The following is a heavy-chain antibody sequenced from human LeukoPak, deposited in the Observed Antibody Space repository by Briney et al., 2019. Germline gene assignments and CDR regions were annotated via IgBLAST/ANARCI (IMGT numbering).Heavy chain of an antibody. CDR1: GYTFTSYD. Sequence: ASVKVSCKASGYTFTSYDINWVRQATGQGLEWMGWTNPNSGNTGYAQKFRGRLTITRSTSISTAYMELSSLRSEDMAVYYCARVAGSNYWGQGTLVTVSS. J-gene: IGHJ4*02. CDR3: ARVAGSNY. V-gene: IGHV1-8*01. D-gene: IGHD6-19*01. CDR2: TNPNSGNT.